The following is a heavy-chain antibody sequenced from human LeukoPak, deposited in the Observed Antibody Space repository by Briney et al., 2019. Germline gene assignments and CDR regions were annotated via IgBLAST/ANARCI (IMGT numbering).Heavy chain of an antibody. J-gene: IGHJ4*02. CDR2: IKQDGSQK. Sequence: GGSLRLSCAASAFTFSSNWMSWVRQAPGKGLQWVANIKQDGSQKYYVDSVKGRFTISRDNAMNSLYLQMDSLRSDDTAVYYCARLGPRQVYDYWGQGTLVTVSS. CDR1: AFTFSSNW. CDR3: ARLGPRQVYDY. V-gene: IGHV3-7*05. D-gene: IGHD1-14*01.